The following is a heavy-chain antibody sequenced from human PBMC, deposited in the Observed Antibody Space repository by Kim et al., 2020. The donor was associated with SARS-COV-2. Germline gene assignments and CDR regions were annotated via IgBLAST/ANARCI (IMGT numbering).Heavy chain of an antibody. D-gene: IGHD3-16*01. V-gene: IGHV3-20*04. CDR3: VRGYAGGPFDL. Sequence: GGSLRLSCAASGFTFDDYGMSWVRQTPGKGLEWVSGINRNSGSIGYADSVKGRFTISRDNAKKSLYLQTNGLRVEDTALYYCVRGYAGGPFDLWGQGSLVTVSS. J-gene: IGHJ4*02. CDR1: GFTFDDYG. CDR2: INRNSGSI.